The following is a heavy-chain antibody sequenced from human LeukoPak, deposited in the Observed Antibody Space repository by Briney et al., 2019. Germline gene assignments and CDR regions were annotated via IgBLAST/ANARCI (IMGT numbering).Heavy chain of an antibody. D-gene: IGHD3-9*01. V-gene: IGHV3-72*01. CDR3: AREATGADYDILTGYYTVRSFDY. CDR2: TRNKANSYTT. Sequence: GGSLRLSCAASGFTFSDHYMDWVRQAPGKGLEWVGRTRNKANSYTTEYAASVKGRFTISRDDSKNLLYLQMNSLKTEDTAVYYCAREATGADYDILTGYYTVRSFDYWGQGTLVTVSS. CDR1: GFTFSDHY. J-gene: IGHJ4*02.